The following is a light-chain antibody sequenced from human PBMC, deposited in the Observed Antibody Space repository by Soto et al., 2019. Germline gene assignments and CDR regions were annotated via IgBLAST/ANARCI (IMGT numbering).Light chain of an antibody. Sequence: QSVLTQPPSVSAAPGQKVTISCSGSSSNIGNNYVSWYQQLPGTAPKLLIYENNKRPSGIPDRFSGYKSGTSATLGITGLQTGDEADYYCGTWASSLSDGVFGGGTKLTVL. J-gene: IGLJ3*02. V-gene: IGLV1-51*02. CDR3: GTWASSLSDGV. CDR2: ENN. CDR1: SSNIGNNY.